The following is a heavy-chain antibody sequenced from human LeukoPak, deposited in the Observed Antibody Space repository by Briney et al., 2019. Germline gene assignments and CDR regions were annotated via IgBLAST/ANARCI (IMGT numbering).Heavy chain of an antibody. Sequence: PGGSLRLSCAGSGFTVSANYMSWVRQAPGKGLEWVSIIYSGDSTDYADSVKGRFTISRDNSENTLYLQMNSLRAEDTAVYYCARGVTETFRGVHFNWFDPWGQGTLVTVSS. D-gene: IGHD3-16*01. CDR3: ARGVTETFRGVHFNWFDP. J-gene: IGHJ5*02. V-gene: IGHV3-66*01. CDR1: GFTVSANY. CDR2: IYSGDST.